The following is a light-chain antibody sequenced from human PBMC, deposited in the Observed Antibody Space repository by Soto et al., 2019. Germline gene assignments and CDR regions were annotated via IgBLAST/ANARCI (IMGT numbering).Light chain of an antibody. CDR2: EVS. J-gene: IGLJ1*01. CDR3: SSYASSSTGV. CDR1: SSDVGGYNY. Sequence: QSVLTQPASVSGSPGQSITISCTGTSSDVGGYNYVSWYQQHPGKAPKLMIYEVSNRPSGFSDRFSGSKSGNTASLTISGLQAEDEADYYCSSYASSSTGVFGTGTKLTVL. V-gene: IGLV2-14*01.